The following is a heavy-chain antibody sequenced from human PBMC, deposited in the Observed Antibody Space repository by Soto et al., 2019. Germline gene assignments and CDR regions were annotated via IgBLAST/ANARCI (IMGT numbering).Heavy chain of an antibody. CDR3: AKAVTGWPNWFAP. D-gene: IGHD6-19*01. Sequence: HPGGSLRLSCVASGFTISNYVMTWFRQAPGKGLEWVSASSNSGGRTYYADSVRGRFTISRDDSKNTVYLQMNSLRAEDTALYYCAKAVTGWPNWFAPWGQGTLVTVSS. V-gene: IGHV3-23*01. J-gene: IGHJ5*02. CDR1: GFTISNYV. CDR2: SSNSGGRT.